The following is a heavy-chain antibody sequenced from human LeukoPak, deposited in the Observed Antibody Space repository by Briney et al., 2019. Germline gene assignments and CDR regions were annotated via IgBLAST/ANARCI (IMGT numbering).Heavy chain of an antibody. J-gene: IGHJ5*02. V-gene: IGHV6-1*01. D-gene: IGHD5-24*01. Sequence: SQTLSLTCAISGDTVSSNTATWHWIRQSPSRGLEWLGRTYYRSKWYNDYAVSVESRITINPDTSKNQSSLQLSSVNPEDTAVYYCARQNNTYHHYNLGWFDPWGQGTLVTVSS. CDR3: ARQNNTYHHYNLGWFDP. CDR2: TYYRSKWYN. CDR1: GDTVSSNTAT.